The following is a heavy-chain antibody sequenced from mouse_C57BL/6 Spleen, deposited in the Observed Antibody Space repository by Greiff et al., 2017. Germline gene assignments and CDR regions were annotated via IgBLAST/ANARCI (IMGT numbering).Heavy chain of an antibody. CDR1: GFTFSSYA. D-gene: IGHD4-1*01. Sequence: EVNVVESGGGLVKPGGSLKLSCAASGFTFSSYAMSWVRQTPEKRLEWVATISDGGSYTYYPDNVKGRFTISRDNAKNNLYLQMSHLKSEDTAMYYCARDTGTFAYWGQGTLVTVSA. V-gene: IGHV5-4*01. CDR3: ARDTGTFAY. J-gene: IGHJ3*01. CDR2: ISDGGSYT.